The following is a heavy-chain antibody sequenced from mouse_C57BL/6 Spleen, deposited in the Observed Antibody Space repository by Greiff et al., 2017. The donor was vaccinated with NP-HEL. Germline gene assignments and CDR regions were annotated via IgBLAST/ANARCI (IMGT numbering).Heavy chain of an antibody. D-gene: IGHD2-5*01. CDR3: ARGYSNYLGYFDV. CDR1: GFTFSDYG. J-gene: IGHJ1*03. Sequence: EVMLVESGGGLVKPGGSLKLSCAASGFTFSDYGMHWVRQAPEKGLEWVAYISSGSSTIYYADTVKGRFTISRDNAKKTLFLQMTSLRSEDTAMYYCARGYSNYLGYFDVWGTGTTVTVSS. V-gene: IGHV5-17*01. CDR2: ISSGSSTI.